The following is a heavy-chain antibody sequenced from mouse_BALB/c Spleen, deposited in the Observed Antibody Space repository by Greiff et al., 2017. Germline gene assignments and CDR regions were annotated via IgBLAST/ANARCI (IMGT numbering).Heavy chain of an antibody. CDR3: ARGGIYGNYDYAMDY. J-gene: IGHJ4*01. CDR2: ISYSGST. CDR1: GYSITSDYA. Sequence: EVQGVESGPGLVKPSQSLSLTCTVTGYSITSDYAWNWIRQFPGNKLEWMGYISYSGSTSYNPSLKSRISITRDTSKNQFFLQLNSVTTEDTATYYCARGGIYGNYDYAMDYWGQGTSVTVSS. D-gene: IGHD2-1*01. V-gene: IGHV3-2*02.